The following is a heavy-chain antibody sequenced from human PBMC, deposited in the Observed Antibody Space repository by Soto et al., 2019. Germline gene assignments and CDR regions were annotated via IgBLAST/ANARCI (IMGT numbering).Heavy chain of an antibody. CDR2: VSGTTYYR. Sequence: PGGSLRLSCAASGFNFSNCNMNWVRQAPGKGLEWVASVSGTTYYRYYADSMKGRLTISRDNAKNSLFLQMNSLRAEDTAVYYCARDSENSFEYTSGWFRYYYGMDVWGQGTTVTVSS. CDR3: ARDSENSFEYTSGWFRYYYGMDV. D-gene: IGHD6-19*01. V-gene: IGHV3-21*01. CDR1: GFNFSNCN. J-gene: IGHJ6*02.